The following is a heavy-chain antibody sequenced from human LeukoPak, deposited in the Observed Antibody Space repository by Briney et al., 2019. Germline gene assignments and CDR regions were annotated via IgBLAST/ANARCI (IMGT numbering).Heavy chain of an antibody. CDR3: ARDRKASGSYYAFDI. V-gene: IGHV6-1*01. J-gene: IGHJ3*02. D-gene: IGHD1-26*01. CDR1: GDSVSSNGAA. Sequence: SQTLSLTCAISGDSVSSNGAAWNWIRQSPSRGLEWLGRTYFRSKWYNDYAGSVQGRITINPDTSKNQFSLQLNSVTLEDTAVYYCARDRKASGSYYAFDIWGQGTMVTVSS. CDR2: TYFRSKWYN.